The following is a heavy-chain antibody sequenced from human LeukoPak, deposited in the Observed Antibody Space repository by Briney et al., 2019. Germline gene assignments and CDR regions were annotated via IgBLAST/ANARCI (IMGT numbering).Heavy chain of an antibody. CDR2: IIPILGIA. CDR3: ARDVGYDYSKYGDY. V-gene: IGHV1-69*04. J-gene: IGHJ4*02. CDR1: GGTFSSYA. Sequence: GSSVKVSCKASGGTFSSYAISWVRQAPGQGLEWMGRIIPILGIANYAQKFQGRVTITADKSTSTAYMELSSLRSEDTAVYYCARDVGYDYSKYGDYWGRGTLVTVSS. D-gene: IGHD4-11*01.